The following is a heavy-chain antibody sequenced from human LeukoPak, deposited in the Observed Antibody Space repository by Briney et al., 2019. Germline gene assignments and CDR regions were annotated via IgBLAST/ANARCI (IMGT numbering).Heavy chain of an antibody. V-gene: IGHV4-59*01. CDR1: GGPIRRYY. J-gene: IGHJ2*01. CDR2: ITDSGTT. CDR3: ARARFGGPPYDSTASFPADWFFDL. Sequence: SETLSLTCTVSGGPIRRYYWSWIRQPPGKGLEWIGYITDSGTTKYNPSLKSRVTISVDTSKDQFSLNLRSVIAADTAVYYCARARFGGPPYDSTASFPADWFFDLGGRGPLVTFSS. D-gene: IGHD3-22*01.